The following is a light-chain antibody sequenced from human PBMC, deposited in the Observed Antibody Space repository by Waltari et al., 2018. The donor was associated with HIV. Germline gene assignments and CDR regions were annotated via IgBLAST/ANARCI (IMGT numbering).Light chain of an antibody. CDR1: SGAVTSVNY. V-gene: IGLV7-43*01. CDR2: ATT. CDR3: LRHHDDSRPGV. J-gene: IGLJ3*02. Sequence: QTVVTQEPSLTVSPGGTVTLTCGSSSGAVTSVNYANWFQQKPGQAPRALVYATTNKHSWTPARCSCSILGDKAALTLSGVLPEDEADYYCLRHHDDSRPGVFGGGTHLTVL.